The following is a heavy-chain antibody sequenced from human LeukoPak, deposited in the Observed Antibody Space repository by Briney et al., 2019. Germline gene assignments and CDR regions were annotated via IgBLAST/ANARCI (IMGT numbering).Heavy chain of an antibody. J-gene: IGHJ6*02. Sequence: ASVNVSCKVSGYTLTELSMHWVRQAPGKGLEWMGGFDPEDGETIYAQKFQGRVTMTEDTSTDTAYMELSSLRSEDTAVYYCAAASNELELGSSYYYYYGMDVWGQGTTVTVSS. CDR3: AAASNELELGSSYYYYYGMDV. CDR2: FDPEDGET. CDR1: GYTLTELS. V-gene: IGHV1-24*01. D-gene: IGHD1-7*01.